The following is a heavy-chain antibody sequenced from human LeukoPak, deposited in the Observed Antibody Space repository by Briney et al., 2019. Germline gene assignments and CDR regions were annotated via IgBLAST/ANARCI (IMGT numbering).Heavy chain of an antibody. CDR1: GFTFSSYA. J-gene: IGHJ4*02. Sequence: PGGSLRLSCAASGFTFSSYAMSWVRQAPGKGLEWVSAISGSGGSTYYAGSVKGRFTISRDNSKNTLYLQMNSLRAEDTAVYYCAKGTPLWSGGQYNFDYWGQGTLVSVSS. V-gene: IGHV3-23*01. D-gene: IGHD3-10*01. CDR2: ISGSGGST. CDR3: AKGTPLWSGGQYNFDY.